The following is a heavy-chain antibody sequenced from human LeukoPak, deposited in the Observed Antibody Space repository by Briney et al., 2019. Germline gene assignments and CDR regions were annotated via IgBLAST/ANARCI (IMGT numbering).Heavy chain of an antibody. V-gene: IGHV4-39*01. CDR1: GGSISSSSYY. Sequence: SETLSLTCTVSGGSISSSSYYWGWIRQPPGKGLEWIGSIYYSGSTCYNPSLKSRVTISVDTSKNQFSLKLSSVTAADTAVYYCARPREGSGWGSCWFDPWGQGTLVTVSS. CDR2: IYYSGST. CDR3: ARPREGSGWGSCWFDP. D-gene: IGHD6-19*01. J-gene: IGHJ5*02.